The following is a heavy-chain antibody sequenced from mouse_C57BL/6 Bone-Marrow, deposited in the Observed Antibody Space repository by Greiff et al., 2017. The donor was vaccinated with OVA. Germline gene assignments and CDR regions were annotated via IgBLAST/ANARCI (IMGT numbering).Heavy chain of an antibody. D-gene: IGHD2-4*01. CDR1: GFSLTSYG. J-gene: IGHJ4*01. CDR2: IWSGGST. Sequence: QVQLKESGPGLVQPSQSLSITCTVSGFSLTSYGVHWVRQSPGKGLEWLGVIWSGGSTDYNAAFISRLSISKDNSKSQVFFKMNSLQADDTAIYYCANMITPYYYAMDYWGQGTSVTVSS. V-gene: IGHV2-2*01. CDR3: ANMITPYYYAMDY.